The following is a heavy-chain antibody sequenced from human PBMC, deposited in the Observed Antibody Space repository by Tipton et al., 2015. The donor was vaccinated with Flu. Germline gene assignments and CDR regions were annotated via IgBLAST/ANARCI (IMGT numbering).Heavy chain of an antibody. CDR3: ARGLRQGTTVTTACFAS. D-gene: IGHD4-17*01. V-gene: IGHV4-61*02. J-gene: IGHJ4*02. Sequence: TLSLTCTVSGVPISSGSYSWSWIRQPAGKGPEWIGRIHPSGSTNYNPSLKSRVSMSVDTSKNQFSLNLSSVTAADTAVYYCARGLRQGTTVTTACFASWGQGTLVTVPS. CDR1: GVPISSGSYS. CDR2: IHPSGST.